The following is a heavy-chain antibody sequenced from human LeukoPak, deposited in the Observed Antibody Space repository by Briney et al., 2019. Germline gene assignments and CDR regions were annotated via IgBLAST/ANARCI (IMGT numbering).Heavy chain of an antibody. CDR3: ARQVTFGGVIVLFDY. V-gene: IGHV4-59*08. CDR2: IYYSGST. D-gene: IGHD3-16*02. CDR1: GVSLSSYY. J-gene: IGHJ4*02. Sequence: SETLSLTCTVSGVSLSSYYWSWIRQPPGKGLEWIGYIYYSGSTNYNPSLKSRVTISVDTSKNQFSLKLSSVTAADTAVYYCARQVTFGGVIVLFDYWGQGTLVTVSS.